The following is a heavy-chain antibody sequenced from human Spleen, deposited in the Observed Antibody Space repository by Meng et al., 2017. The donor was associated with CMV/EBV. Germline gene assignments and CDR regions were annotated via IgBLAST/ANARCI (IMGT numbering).Heavy chain of an antibody. CDR3: ARAVAPPITIFGVNYGMDV. J-gene: IGHJ6*02. CDR2: ISTYNGNT. V-gene: IGHV1-18*01. D-gene: IGHD3-3*01. CDR1: GYTFTSYE. Sequence: ASVKVSCKASGYTFTSYEISWMRQAPGQGLEWMGRISTYNGNTDYVQNLQGRVTMTTDTSTSTAYMELRSLRSDDTAVYYCARAVAPPITIFGVNYGMDVWGQGTTVTVSS.